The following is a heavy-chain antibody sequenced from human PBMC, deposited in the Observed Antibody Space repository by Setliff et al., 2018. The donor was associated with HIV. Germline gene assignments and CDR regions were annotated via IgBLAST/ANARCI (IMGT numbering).Heavy chain of an antibody. Sequence: GASVMVSCKASGYTFSNHTIHWVRQAPGKRPEWMGWLNAGYGNTKYSQKLQGRVTITRDISASTAYVELSSLRSEDTAVYYCARSGLVYDDVLTGPPTDYWGQGTLVTVSS. V-gene: IGHV1-3*01. CDR1: GYTFSNHT. CDR2: LNAGYGNT. J-gene: IGHJ4*02. D-gene: IGHD3-9*01. CDR3: ARSGLVYDDVLTGPPTDY.